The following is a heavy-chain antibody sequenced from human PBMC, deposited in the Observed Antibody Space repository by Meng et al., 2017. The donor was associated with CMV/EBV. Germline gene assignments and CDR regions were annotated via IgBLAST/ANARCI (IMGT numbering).Heavy chain of an antibody. CDR2: ISSSGSTI. D-gene: IGHD6-13*01. Sequence: FSDYYMSWIRQAPGKGLEWSSYISSSGSTIYYADSVKGRFTISRDNAKNSLYLQMNSLRAEDTAVYYCARGRLEQQLDYYYYYGMDVWGQGTTVTVSS. CDR1: FSDYY. CDR3: ARGRLEQQLDYYYYYGMDV. V-gene: IGHV3-11*04. J-gene: IGHJ6*02.